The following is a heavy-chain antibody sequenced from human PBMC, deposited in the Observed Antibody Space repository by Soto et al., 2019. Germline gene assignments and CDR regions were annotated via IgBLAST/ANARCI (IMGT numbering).Heavy chain of an antibody. CDR2: INPHSGGT. CDR1: GYTFTAYY. CDR3: ARQFGGIAVAGTTVYWYFDL. J-gene: IGHJ2*01. D-gene: IGHD6-19*01. V-gene: IGHV1-2*04. Sequence: QVQLVQSGAEVKEPGASLKVSCKPSGYTFTAYYIHWVRQAPGQGLEWMGWINPHSGGTSYAQKFQGWVTMTRDTSINTAYMELSRLRSDDTAIYYCARQFGGIAVAGTTVYWYFDLWGRGTLVTVSS.